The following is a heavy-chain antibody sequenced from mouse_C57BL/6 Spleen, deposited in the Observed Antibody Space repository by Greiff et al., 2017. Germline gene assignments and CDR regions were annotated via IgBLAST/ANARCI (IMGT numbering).Heavy chain of an antibody. V-gene: IGHV1-64*01. CDR1: GYTFTSYW. CDR3: ARRSHYYGSSYGVYCDY. Sequence: QVQLQQPGAELVKPGASVKLSCKASGYTFTSYWMHWVKQRPGQGLEWIGMIHPNSGSTNYNEKFKSKATLTVDKSSSTAYMQLSSLTSEDSAVYYCARRSHYYGSSYGVYCDYWGQGTTLTVSS. D-gene: IGHD1-1*01. CDR2: IHPNSGST. J-gene: IGHJ2*01.